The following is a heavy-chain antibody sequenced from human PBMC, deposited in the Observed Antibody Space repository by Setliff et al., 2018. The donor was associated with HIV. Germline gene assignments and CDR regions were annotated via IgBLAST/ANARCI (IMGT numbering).Heavy chain of an antibody. V-gene: IGHV4-59*01. CDR1: GGSISSYY. CDR3: ARGGATYYNFWSGYYFFDY. CDR2: IYYSGST. Sequence: LSLTCTVSGGSISSYYWSWIRQPPGKGLEWIGYIYYSGSTNYNPSLKSRVTISVDTSKNQFSLKLSSVTAADTAVYYCARGGATYYNFWSGYYFFDYWGQGTLVTVSS. D-gene: IGHD3-3*01. J-gene: IGHJ4*02.